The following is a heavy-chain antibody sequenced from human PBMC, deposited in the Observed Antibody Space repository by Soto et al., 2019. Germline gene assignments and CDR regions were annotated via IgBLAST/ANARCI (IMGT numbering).Heavy chain of an antibody. J-gene: IGHJ6*02. CDR3: ARARLIWFGEFARFYYYYGMDV. CDR1: RGSIRRGDYY. V-gene: IGHV4-30-4*01. D-gene: IGHD3-10*01. Sequence: SETLSLTXTVSRGSIRRGDYYWRWIRQPPGKGLEWIGYIYYSGSTYYNPSLKSRVTISVDTSKNQFSLRLSSVTAADTAVYYCARARLIWFGEFARFYYYYGMDVWGQGTTVTVSS. CDR2: IYYSGST.